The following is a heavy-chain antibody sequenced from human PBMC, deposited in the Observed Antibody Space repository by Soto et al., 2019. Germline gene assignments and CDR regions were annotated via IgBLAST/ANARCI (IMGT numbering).Heavy chain of an antibody. Sequence: SETLSLTCCVSCGSVSSGGYYWGWIRQTPGKGLEWIASMFHSGTKYYNPSLKHRVSISVDTSKNEISLKLSSSTAVDTAVYYCARRAEREAATNWFDPWGQGILVTV. D-gene: IGHD6-13*01. CDR3: ARRAEREAATNWFDP. CDR2: MFHSGTK. V-gene: IGHV4-39*01. CDR1: CGSVSSGGYY. J-gene: IGHJ5*02.